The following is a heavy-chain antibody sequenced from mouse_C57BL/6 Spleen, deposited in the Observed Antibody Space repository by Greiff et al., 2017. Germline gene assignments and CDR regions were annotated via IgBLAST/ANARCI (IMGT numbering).Heavy chain of an antibody. J-gene: IGHJ2*01. CDR2: IYPSDSEP. CDR1: GYTFTSYW. V-gene: IGHV1-61*01. CDR3: ARGSSYEFDY. D-gene: IGHD2-14*01. Sequence: QFQLQQPGAELVRPGSSVKLSCKASGYTFTSYWMAWVKQRPGQGLEWIGNIYPSDSEPHSNQKFKAKATLTVDKSSSTSYMQRSSLTSEDSAVYDCARGSSYEFDYWGQGTTLKVSS.